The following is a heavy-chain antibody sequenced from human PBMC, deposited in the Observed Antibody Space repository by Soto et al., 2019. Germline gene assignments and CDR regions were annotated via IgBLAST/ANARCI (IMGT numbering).Heavy chain of an antibody. J-gene: IGHJ4*02. CDR2: INPSGGST. Sequence: ASVKVSCKASGYTFTSYYMHWVRQAPGQGLEWRGIINPSGGSTSYAQKFQGRVTMTSDTSTSTVYMELSSLRSEDTAVYYCARDGLRIAVAGPGRDYWGQGTLVTVSS. CDR3: ARDGLRIAVAGPGRDY. V-gene: IGHV1-46*01. D-gene: IGHD6-13*01. CDR1: GYTFTSYY.